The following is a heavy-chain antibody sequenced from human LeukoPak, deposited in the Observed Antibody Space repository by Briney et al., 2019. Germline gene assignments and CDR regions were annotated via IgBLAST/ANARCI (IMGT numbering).Heavy chain of an antibody. CDR1: GGTFSSYA. CDR2: IIPILGIA. Sequence: SVKVSCKASGGTFSSYAISWMRQAPGQGLEWMGRIIPILGIANYAQKFQGRVTITADKSTSTAYMELSSLRSEDTAVYYCARDHLIVGVSVFDYWGQGTLVTVSS. CDR3: ARDHLIVGVSVFDY. V-gene: IGHV1-69*04. D-gene: IGHD1-26*01. J-gene: IGHJ4*02.